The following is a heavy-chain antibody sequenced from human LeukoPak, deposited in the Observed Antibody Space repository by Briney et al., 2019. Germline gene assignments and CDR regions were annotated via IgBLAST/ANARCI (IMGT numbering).Heavy chain of an antibody. CDR2: INPNSGGP. CDR1: GYTFTGYY. J-gene: IGHJ4*02. V-gene: IGHV1-2*02. Sequence: ASVKVSCKASGYTFTGYYMHWVRQAPGQGLEWMGWINPNSGGPNYAQKFQGRVTMTRDTSISTAYMELSRLRSDDTAVYYRARDYTIFGVVPEYYFDYWGQGTLVTVSS. CDR3: ARDYTIFGVVPEYYFDY. D-gene: IGHD3-3*01.